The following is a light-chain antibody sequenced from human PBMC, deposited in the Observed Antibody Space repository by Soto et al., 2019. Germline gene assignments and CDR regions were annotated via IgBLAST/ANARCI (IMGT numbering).Light chain of an antibody. CDR2: AAS. CDR1: QGIRND. J-gene: IGKJ1*01. V-gene: IGKV1-6*01. CDR3: LQDINYPWT. Sequence: ANQMTKSPSSLSANIRERVTIACRASQGIRNDLGWYQQKPGNAPKLLIYAASSLQAGVPSRFSGSGSGTDFTLTINCLQPEDSAPYYCLQDINYPWTSSQGTNVAIK.